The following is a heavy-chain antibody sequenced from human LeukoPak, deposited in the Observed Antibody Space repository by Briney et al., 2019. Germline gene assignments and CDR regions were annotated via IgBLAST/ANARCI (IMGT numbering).Heavy chain of an antibody. CDR1: GFTFNTYG. J-gene: IGHJ4*02. V-gene: IGHV3-23*01. CDR2: ISGSGGST. CDR3: AKDRGYCSSTSCYYVDY. D-gene: IGHD2-2*03. Sequence: GGSLRLSCAASGFTFNTYGMSWVRQAPGKGLEWVSAISGSGGSTYYADSVKGRFTISRDNSKNTLYLQMNSLRAEDTAVYYCAKDRGYCSSTSCYYVDYWGQGTLVTVSS.